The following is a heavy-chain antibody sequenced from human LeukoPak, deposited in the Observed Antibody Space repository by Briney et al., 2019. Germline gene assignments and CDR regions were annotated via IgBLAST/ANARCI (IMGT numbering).Heavy chain of an antibody. CDR1: GFTFSSYG. V-gene: IGHV3-30*02. D-gene: IGHD3-10*01. CDR3: AKVFGFGELFTFYYFDY. Sequence: PGGSLRLSCAASGFTFSSYGMHWVRQAPGKGLEWVAFIRYDGSNKYYADSVKGQFTISRDNSKNTLYLQMNSLRAEDTAVYYCAKVFGFGELFTFYYFDYWGQGTLVTVSS. CDR2: IRYDGSNK. J-gene: IGHJ4*02.